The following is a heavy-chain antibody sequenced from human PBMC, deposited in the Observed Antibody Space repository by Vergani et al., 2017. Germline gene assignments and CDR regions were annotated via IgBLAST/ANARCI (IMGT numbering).Heavy chain of an antibody. CDR1: GGSISSYY. CDR3: ARLSGGAWFDP. V-gene: IGHV4-59*12. Sequence: VQLVESGGGLVQPGRSLRLSCAASGGSISSYYWSWIRQPPGKGLEWIGYIYYSGSTNYNPSLKSRVTMSVDTYKNQFSLELSSVTAADTAVYYCARLSGGAWFDPWGQGTLVTVSS. CDR2: IYYSGST. J-gene: IGHJ5*02. D-gene: IGHD2-21*01.